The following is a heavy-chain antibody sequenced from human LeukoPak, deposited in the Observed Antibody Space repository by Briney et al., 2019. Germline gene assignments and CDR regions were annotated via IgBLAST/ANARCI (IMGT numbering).Heavy chain of an antibody. Sequence: GGSLRLSCAASGFTFSSYAMHWVRQAPGKGLEWVSAISGSGGSTYYADSVKGRFTISRDNSKNTLYLQMNSLRAEDTAVYYCAKADTAMDHYYYYYGMDVWGQGTTVTVSS. CDR2: ISGSGGST. J-gene: IGHJ6*02. CDR3: AKADTAMDHYYYYYGMDV. D-gene: IGHD5-18*01. CDR1: GFTFSSYA. V-gene: IGHV3-23*01.